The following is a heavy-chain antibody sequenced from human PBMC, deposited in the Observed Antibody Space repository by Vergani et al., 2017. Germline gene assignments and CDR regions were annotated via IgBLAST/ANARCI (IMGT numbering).Heavy chain of an antibody. CDR1: GYSVGSGYY. D-gene: IGHD3-10*01. CDR2: FHRNGHT. Sequence: QVDLQESGPGLVKSSETLSLNCAVSGYSVGSGYYWGWIRQPPGRGLEWIGCFHRNGHTYYTSSLRRRATISRDTYKNQSSLRLTSVTAAGTAVYYVARHNPYGSAHVDFWGRGVLVTVSA. J-gene: IGHJ4*02. CDR3: ARHNPYGSAHVDF. V-gene: IGHV4-38-2*01.